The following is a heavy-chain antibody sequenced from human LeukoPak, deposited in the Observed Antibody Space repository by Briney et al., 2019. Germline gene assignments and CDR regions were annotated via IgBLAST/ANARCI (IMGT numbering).Heavy chain of an antibody. CDR3: ARETMVRGVTHFDY. CDR2: IYASGTT. Sequence: RIYASGTTNFNPSLQSRVTMSVDTSKDQFSLKLTSVTAADTAVYYCARETMVRGVTHFDYWGQGTLVTVSS. V-gene: IGHV4-4*07. J-gene: IGHJ4*02. D-gene: IGHD3-10*01.